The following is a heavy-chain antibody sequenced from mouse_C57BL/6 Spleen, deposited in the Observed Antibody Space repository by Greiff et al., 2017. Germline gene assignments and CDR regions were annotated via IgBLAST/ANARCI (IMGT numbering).Heavy chain of an antibody. J-gene: IGHJ3*01. D-gene: IGHD1-3*01. CDR3: TIPYEWYSY. V-gene: IGHV1-15*01. CDR1: GYTFTDYE. Sequence: VQLQQSGAELVRPGASVTLSCKASGYTFTDYEMHWVKQTPVHGLEWIGAIDPETGGTAYNPTFKGKAILTADKSSSTSYNVLRILTAEDAAVYYCTIPYEWYSYWGQGTLVTVSA. CDR2: IDPETGGT.